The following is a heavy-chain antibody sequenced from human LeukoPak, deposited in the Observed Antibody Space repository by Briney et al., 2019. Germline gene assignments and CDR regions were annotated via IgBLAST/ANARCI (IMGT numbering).Heavy chain of an antibody. CDR2: IIPILGIA. Sequence: SVKVSCKASGGTFSSYTISWVRQAPGQGLEWMGRIIPILGIANYAQKFQGRVTITADKSTSTAYMELSSLRSDDTAVYYCARYLWFGEFPSDPSGMFYGMDVWGKGTTVTVSS. V-gene: IGHV1-69*02. D-gene: IGHD3-10*01. CDR1: GGTFSSYT. CDR3: ARYLWFGEFPSDPSGMFYGMDV. J-gene: IGHJ6*04.